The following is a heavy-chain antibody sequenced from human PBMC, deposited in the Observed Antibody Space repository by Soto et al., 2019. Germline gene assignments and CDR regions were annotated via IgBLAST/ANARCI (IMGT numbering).Heavy chain of an antibody. CDR2: MSSSGTYI. V-gene: IGHV3-21*01. CDR1: GFTFSAYN. J-gene: IGHJ4*02. CDR3: ARQLHFGEFSLGY. Sequence: VGSLRLSCAASGFTFSAYNMYWVRQAPGKGLEWVSYMSSSGTYIYYADSVKGRFTISRDNANNSLYLQMNSLRAEDAAVYYCARQLHFGEFSLGYWGQGSLVTVSS. D-gene: IGHD3-10*01.